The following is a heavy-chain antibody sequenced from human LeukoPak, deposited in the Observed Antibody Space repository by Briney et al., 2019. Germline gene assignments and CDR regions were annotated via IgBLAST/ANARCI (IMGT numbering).Heavy chain of an antibody. D-gene: IGHD3-22*01. J-gene: IGHJ4*02. CDR3: ASPNYYDSSGYYY. CDR1: GGSISSGGYS. Sequence: SETLSLTCAVSGGSISSGGYSWSWIRQPPGKGLEWIGYIYHSGSTYYNPSLKSRVTISVDKSKNQFSLKLSSVTAADTAVYYCASPNYYDSSGYYYWGQGTLVTISS. V-gene: IGHV4-30-2*01. CDR2: IYHSGST.